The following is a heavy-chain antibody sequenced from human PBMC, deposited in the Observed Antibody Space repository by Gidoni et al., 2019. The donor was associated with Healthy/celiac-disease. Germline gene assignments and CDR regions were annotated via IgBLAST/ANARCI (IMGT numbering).Heavy chain of an antibody. Sequence: QITLKESGPTLVKPTQTLTLTCTFSGFSLSTSGVGVGWIRQPPGKALEWPALIYWNDDKRYSPSLKSRLTITKDTSKNQVVLTMTNMDPVDTATYYCAHRRGGSGSKGGPILDYWGQGTLVTVSS. CDR2: IYWNDDK. J-gene: IGHJ4*02. V-gene: IGHV2-5*01. D-gene: IGHD6-19*01. CDR1: GFSLSTSGVG. CDR3: AHRRGGSGSKGGPILDY.